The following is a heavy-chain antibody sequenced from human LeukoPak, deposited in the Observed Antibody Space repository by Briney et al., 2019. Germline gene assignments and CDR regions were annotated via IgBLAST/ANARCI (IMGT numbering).Heavy chain of an antibody. Sequence: GGSLRLSCAASGFTFSSYSMNWVRQAPGKGLEWSSSISSSSSYIYYADSVKGRFTISRDNAKNSLYLQMNSLRAEDTAVYYCAKDFVDSSSLIQHWGQGTLVTVSS. V-gene: IGHV3-21*01. D-gene: IGHD6-13*01. CDR2: ISSSSSYI. CDR3: AKDFVDSSSLIQH. CDR1: GFTFSSYS. J-gene: IGHJ1*01.